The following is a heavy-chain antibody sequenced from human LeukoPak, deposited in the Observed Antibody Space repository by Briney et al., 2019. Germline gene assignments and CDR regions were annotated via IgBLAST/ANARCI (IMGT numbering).Heavy chain of an antibody. Sequence: GASVKVSRKASGYAFPNYGISWVRQAPGQGLEWMGWISAYNGNTNYAQKLQGRVTTTTDTSTSTAYMELRSLRSDDTAVYYCARLVGSWGAYYYYGMDVWGQGTTVTVSS. CDR1: GYAFPNYG. V-gene: IGHV1-18*01. CDR3: ARLVGSWGAYYYYGMDV. D-gene: IGHD1-26*01. J-gene: IGHJ6*02. CDR2: ISAYNGNT.